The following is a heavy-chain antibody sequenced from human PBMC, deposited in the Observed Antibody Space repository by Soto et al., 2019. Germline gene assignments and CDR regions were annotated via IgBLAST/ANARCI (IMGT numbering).Heavy chain of an antibody. V-gene: IGHV3-66*01. D-gene: IGHD2-15*01. CDR3: ARDDVSWAGARCYGRPSDV. J-gene: IGHJ6*04. CDR2: IQSGGTT. CDR1: GFTVSSKY. Sequence: EVQLVESGGGLVQPGGSLRLSCAASGFTVSSKYMTWVRQAPGKGLEWVSLIQSGGTTYYADSVKGRFTISRDTSENTLHLQVDSLSVEDTAVYYYARDDVSWAGARCYGRPSDVCGKGTTVTVSS.